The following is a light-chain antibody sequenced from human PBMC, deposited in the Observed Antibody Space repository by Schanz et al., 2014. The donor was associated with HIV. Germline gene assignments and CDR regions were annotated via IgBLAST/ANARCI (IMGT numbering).Light chain of an antibody. J-gene: IGLJ2*01. CDR1: SSDVGYYKY. Sequence: QSALTQPASVSGSPGQSITISCTGTSSDVGYYKYVSWYQQHPGKAPKVVIYGVFDRPSGISNRFSASKSDNTASLTVSGLQAEDEADYYCSSYAGTNNLVLFAGGTKLTVL. V-gene: IGLV2-14*03. CDR3: SSYAGTNNLVL. CDR2: GVF.